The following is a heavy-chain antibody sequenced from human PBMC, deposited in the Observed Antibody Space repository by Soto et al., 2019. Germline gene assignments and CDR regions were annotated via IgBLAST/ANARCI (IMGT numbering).Heavy chain of an antibody. V-gene: IGHV4-4*07. CDR3: ARTYYYGSGSYGPWGMDV. CDR2: IYTSGST. D-gene: IGHD3-10*01. CDR1: GGSISSYY. Sequence: NPSETLSLTCTVSGGSISSYYWSWIRQPAGKGLEWIGRIYTSGSTNYNPSLKSRVTMSVDTSKNQFSLKLSSVTAADTAVYYCARTYYYGSGSYGPWGMDVWGQGTTVTVSS. J-gene: IGHJ6*02.